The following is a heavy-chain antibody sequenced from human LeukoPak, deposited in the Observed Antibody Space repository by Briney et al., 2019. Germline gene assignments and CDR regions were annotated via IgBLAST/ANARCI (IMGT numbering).Heavy chain of an antibody. D-gene: IGHD6-13*01. J-gene: IGHJ5*02. CDR2: INAGNGNT. CDR1: GYTFTSYA. CDR3: AREEIKQQLVPNWFDP. Sequence: ASVKVSCKASGYTFTSYAMHWVRQAPGQRLEWMGWINAGNGNTKYSQKFQGRVTITRDTSASTAYMELSSLRSEDTAVYYCAREEIKQQLVPNWFDPWGQGTLVTVSS. V-gene: IGHV1-3*01.